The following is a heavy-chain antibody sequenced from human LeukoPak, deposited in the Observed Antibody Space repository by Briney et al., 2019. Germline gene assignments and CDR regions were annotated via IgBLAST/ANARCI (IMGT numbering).Heavy chain of an antibody. V-gene: IGHV6-1*01. CDR2: TYHRSKWYN. CDR1: GDSVSSSSAT. CDR3: ARVSYLDDSGIATIPFDY. Sequence: SQTLSLTCAISGDSVSSSSATWNWIRQSPSRGLEWLGRTYHRSKWYNDYAVSVKSRITIKPDTSKNKLSLQLNSVTPDDTAVYYCARVSYLDDSGIATIPFDYWGRGTPVTVSS. D-gene: IGHD3-22*01. J-gene: IGHJ4*02.